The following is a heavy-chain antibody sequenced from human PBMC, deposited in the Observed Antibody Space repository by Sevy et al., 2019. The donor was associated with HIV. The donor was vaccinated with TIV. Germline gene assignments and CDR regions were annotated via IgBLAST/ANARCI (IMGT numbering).Heavy chain of an antibody. Sequence: GGALRLSCAASGFTFSSYNMNWVRQAPGKGLECISFISSGGHTIYYTDSVKGRFTISRDSAKKSVYLQMNSLRVEDTAVYYCEGDGGYSEYGMDVWGQGTTVTVSS. CDR1: GFTFSSYN. CDR2: ISSGGHTI. V-gene: IGHV3-48*01. J-gene: IGHJ6*02. D-gene: IGHD2-15*01. CDR3: EGDGGYSEYGMDV.